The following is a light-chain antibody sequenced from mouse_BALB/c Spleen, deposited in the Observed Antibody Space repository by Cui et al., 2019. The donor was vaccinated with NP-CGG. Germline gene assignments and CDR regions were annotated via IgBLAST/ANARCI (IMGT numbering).Light chain of an antibody. J-gene: IGLJ1*01. Sequence: QAVVTQESALTTSPGATVTLTCRSSTGAVTTSNYANWVQEKPNHLFTGLIGSTNNRAPGVSARFSGSLIGDKAALTITGAQTEDEAIYFCALWYSNHWVFGGGTKLTVL. V-gene: IGLV1*01. CDR1: TGAVTTSNY. CDR3: ALWYSNHWV. CDR2: STN.